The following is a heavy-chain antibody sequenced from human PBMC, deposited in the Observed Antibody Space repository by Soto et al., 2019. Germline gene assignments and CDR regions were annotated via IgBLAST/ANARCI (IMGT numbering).Heavy chain of an antibody. CDR3: AKDEPNSDYVVSDY. J-gene: IGHJ4*02. CDR2: LYSTGTT. Sequence: GGSLRLSCAASGFTVSSTYMSWVRQAPGKGLEWVSVLYSTGTTYYADPVKGRFTTSRDNSKNTLYLQMNSLRAEDTAIYYCAKDEPNSDYVVSDYWGQGTLVTVS. V-gene: IGHV3-66*01. CDR1: GFTVSSTY. D-gene: IGHD4-4*01.